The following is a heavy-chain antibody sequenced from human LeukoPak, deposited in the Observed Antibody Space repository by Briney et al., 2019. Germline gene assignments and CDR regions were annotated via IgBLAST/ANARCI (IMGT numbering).Heavy chain of an antibody. CDR3: ARGVYYDILTGYHSYMDV. J-gene: IGHJ6*03. CDR1: GYTFTSYD. V-gene: IGHV1-8*02. D-gene: IGHD3-9*01. CDR2: MNPNSGNT. Sequence: ASVKVSCKASGYTFTSYDINWVRQATGQGLEWMGWMNPNSGNTGYAQKFQGRVTMTRDTSISTAYMELSRLRSDDTAVYYCARGVYYDILTGYHSYMDVWGKGTTVTISS.